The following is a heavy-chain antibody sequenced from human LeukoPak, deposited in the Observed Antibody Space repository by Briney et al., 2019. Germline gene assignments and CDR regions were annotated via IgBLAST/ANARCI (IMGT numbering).Heavy chain of an antibody. CDR3: AKGSSAWYGWFDP. Sequence: GGSLRLSCAASGFTFSSYAMTWVRQAPGKGLEWVSAISASGGSTHYADSVKGRFTISRDSSKNTLSLQMNSLRAEDTALYYCAKGSSAWYGWFDPWGQGTLVTVSS. CDR1: GFTFSSYA. D-gene: IGHD6-19*01. J-gene: IGHJ5*02. V-gene: IGHV3-23*01. CDR2: ISASGGST.